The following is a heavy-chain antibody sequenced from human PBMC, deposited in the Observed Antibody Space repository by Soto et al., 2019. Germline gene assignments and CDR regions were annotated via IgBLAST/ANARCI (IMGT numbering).Heavy chain of an antibody. V-gene: IGHV3-23*01. CDR3: AKFGMATTKRSPPYYIDY. CDR1: GFTFNNYA. Sequence: EVQVLEFGGGLVQPGGSLRLSCAASGFTFNNYAMSWVRQAPGKGLEWVSSISGSGGDTYYADSVKGRFTFPRDNSKNTLYLQMNSLRAEDTAVYYCAKFGMATTKRSPPYYIDYWGQGALVTVSS. D-gene: IGHD1-1*01. CDR2: ISGSGGDT. J-gene: IGHJ4*02.